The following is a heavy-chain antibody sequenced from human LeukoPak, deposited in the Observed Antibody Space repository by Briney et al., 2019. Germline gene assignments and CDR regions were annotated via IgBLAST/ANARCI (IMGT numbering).Heavy chain of an antibody. J-gene: IGHJ4*02. CDR3: ARAQTYHYDSSATHLGSYFDY. CDR2: IYYSGST. D-gene: IGHD3-22*01. Sequence: SETLSLTCTVSGGSISSYYWSWIRQPPGKGLEWIGYIYYSGSTNYNPSLKSRVTISVDTSKNQFSLKLSSVTAADTAVYYCARAQTYHYDSSATHLGSYFDYWGQGTLVTVSS. V-gene: IGHV4-59*01. CDR1: GGSISSYY.